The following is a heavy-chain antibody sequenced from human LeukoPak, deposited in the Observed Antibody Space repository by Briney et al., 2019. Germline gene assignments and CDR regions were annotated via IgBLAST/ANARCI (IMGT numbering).Heavy chain of an antibody. V-gene: IGHV3-23*01. J-gene: IGHJ4*02. Sequence: PGGSLRLSCAASGFTFDDYAMHWVRQAPGRGLEWVSVISGNSGATYYADSVKGRFTISRDNAKNTVYLQMNNLRGEDTALYYCSKAGDTNYYRHGDYWGQGTLVTVSS. D-gene: IGHD4-11*01. CDR1: GFTFDDYA. CDR3: SKAGDTNYYRHGDY. CDR2: ISGNSGAT.